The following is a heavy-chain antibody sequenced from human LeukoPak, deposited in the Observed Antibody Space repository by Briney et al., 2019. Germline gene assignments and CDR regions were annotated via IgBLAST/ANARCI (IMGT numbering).Heavy chain of an antibody. V-gene: IGHV1-69*05. CDR1: GGTFSSYA. Sequence: SVKVSCKASGGTFSSYAISWVRQAPGQGLEWMGGIIPIFGTANYAQKFQGRVTITTDESTSTAYMELSSLRSEDTAVYYCASVDTAMATDAFDIWAKGQWSPSLQ. D-gene: IGHD5-18*01. CDR3: ASVDTAMATDAFDI. J-gene: IGHJ3*02. CDR2: IIPIFGTA.